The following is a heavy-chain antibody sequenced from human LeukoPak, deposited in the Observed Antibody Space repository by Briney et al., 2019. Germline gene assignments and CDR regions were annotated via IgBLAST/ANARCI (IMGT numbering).Heavy chain of an antibody. CDR2: INHSGST. J-gene: IGHJ5*02. CDR3: ARDGRPYRWFDP. V-gene: IGHV4-34*01. CDR1: GGSFSGYY. Sequence: SETLSLTCAIYGGSFSGYYGSWIRQPPGKGLEWIGEINHSGSTNYNPSLKSRVTISVDTSKNQFSLKLSSVTAADTAVYYCARDGRPYRWFDPWGQGTLVTVSS. D-gene: IGHD1-1*01.